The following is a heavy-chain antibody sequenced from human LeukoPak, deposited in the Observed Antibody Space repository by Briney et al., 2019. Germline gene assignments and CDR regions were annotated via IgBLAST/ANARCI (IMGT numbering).Heavy chain of an antibody. J-gene: IGHJ6*03. D-gene: IGHD3-10*01. Sequence: SETLSLTCTVSGGSISSYYWSWIRQPAGKGLEWIGRIYTSGSTNYNPSLKSRVTISVDKSKNQFSLKLSSVTAADTAVYYCARGDYYASTGWGEYYYYYMDVWGKGTTVTVSS. V-gene: IGHV4-4*07. CDR1: GGSISSYY. CDR2: IYTSGST. CDR3: ARGDYYASTGWGEYYYYYMDV.